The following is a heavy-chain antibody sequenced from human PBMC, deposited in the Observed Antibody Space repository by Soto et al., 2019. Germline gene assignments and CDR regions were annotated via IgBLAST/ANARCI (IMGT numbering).Heavy chain of an antibody. CDR1: GFTFTSSA. J-gene: IGHJ3*02. CDR3: AAVASDYYDSSGYPDAFDI. D-gene: IGHD3-22*01. Sequence: SVKVSCKASGFTFTSSAVQWVRQARGQRLEWIGWIVVGSGNTNYAQKFQERVTITRDMSTSTAYMELSSLRSEDTAVYYCAAVASDYYDSSGYPDAFDIWGQGTMVTVS. CDR2: IVVGSGNT. V-gene: IGHV1-58*01.